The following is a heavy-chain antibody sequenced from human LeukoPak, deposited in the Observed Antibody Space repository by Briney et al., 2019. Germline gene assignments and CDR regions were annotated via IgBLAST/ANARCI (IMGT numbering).Heavy chain of an antibody. J-gene: IGHJ3*02. V-gene: IGHV3-7*01. Sequence: GGSLRLSCAASGFTFSTYWMTWVRQAPGKGLEWVANIKQDGSEKDYVDSVKGRFTISRDNAKNSLYLQMNSLRAEDTAVYYCARELDDADAFDIWGQGTLVTVSS. D-gene: IGHD3-3*01. CDR3: ARELDDADAFDI. CDR1: GFTFSTYW. CDR2: IKQDGSEK.